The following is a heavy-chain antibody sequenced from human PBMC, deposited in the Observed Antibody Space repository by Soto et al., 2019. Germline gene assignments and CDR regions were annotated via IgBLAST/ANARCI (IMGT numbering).Heavy chain of an antibody. D-gene: IGHD2-2*02. CDR2: IIPIFGTA. J-gene: IGHJ3*02. Sequence: QVQLVQSGAEVKKPGSSVKVSCKASGGTFSSYAISWVRQAPGQGLEWMGGIIPIFGTANYAQKFQGRVTITADESTSTDYMELSSLRSEDTAVYYCARGCSSTSCYTENAFDIWGQGTMVTVSS. CDR1: GGTFSSYA. CDR3: ARGCSSTSCYTENAFDI. V-gene: IGHV1-69*01.